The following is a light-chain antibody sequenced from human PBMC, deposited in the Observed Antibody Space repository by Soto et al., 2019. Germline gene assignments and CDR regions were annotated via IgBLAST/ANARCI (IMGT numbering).Light chain of an antibody. CDR1: QGISSY. CDR3: QNYNDYSRT. J-gene: IGKJ1*01. V-gene: IGKV1-8*01. CDR2: AAS. Sequence: AIRMTQSPSSLSASTGDRVTITCRASQGISSYLAWYQQKPGKAPKLLIYAASTLQSGVPSRFSGSGFGTEFTLTISSLQPDDSATYYCQNYNDYSRTFGQGTKVDIK.